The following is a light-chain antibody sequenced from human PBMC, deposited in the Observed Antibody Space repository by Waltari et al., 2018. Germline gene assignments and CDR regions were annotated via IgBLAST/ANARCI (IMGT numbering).Light chain of an antibody. CDR3: QSSDTAPPT. CDR2: VAS. CDR1: QGIRSY. V-gene: IGKV1-27*01. Sequence: PSSLSASVGDRVTISCRASQGIRSYVAWYQQKPGKAPKLLIYVASTLLSGVPSRFSGSGSGTDFSLTINSLQPEDVGTYYCQSSDTAPPTFGGGTKVEIK. J-gene: IGKJ4*01.